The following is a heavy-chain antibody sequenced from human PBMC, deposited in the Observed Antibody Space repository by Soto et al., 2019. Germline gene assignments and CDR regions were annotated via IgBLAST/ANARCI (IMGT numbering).Heavy chain of an antibody. V-gene: IGHV1-18*01. Sequence: QVQLVQSGAEVKKPGASVKVSCKASGYTFTSYGISWVRQAPGQGLEWMGWISAYNGNTNYAQKLQGRVTMTTDTXXXXXXXXXXXXXXXXXXXXXXXXETSIAAADYWGQGTLVTVSS. CDR1: GYTFTSYG. D-gene: IGHD6-13*01. J-gene: IGHJ4*02. CDR3: XXETSIAAADY. CDR2: ISAYNGNT.